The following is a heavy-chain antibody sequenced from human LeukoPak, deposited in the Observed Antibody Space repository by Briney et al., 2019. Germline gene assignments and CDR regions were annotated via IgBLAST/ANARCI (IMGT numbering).Heavy chain of an antibody. D-gene: IGHD6-13*01. CDR2: INHSGST. CDR3: ASKHSSSWYPT. CDR1: GGSISSYY. V-gene: IGHV4-34*01. J-gene: IGHJ5*02. Sequence: SETLSLTCTVSGGSISSYYWSWLRQPPGKGLEWIGEINHSGSTNYNPSLKSRVTISVDTSKNQFSLKLSSVTAADTAVYYCASKHSSSWYPTWGQGTLVTVSS.